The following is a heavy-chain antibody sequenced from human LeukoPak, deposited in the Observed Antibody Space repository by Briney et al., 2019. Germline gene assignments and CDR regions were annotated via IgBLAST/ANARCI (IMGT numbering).Heavy chain of an antibody. Sequence: SETLSLTCTVSGGSISSSSYYWGWIRQPPGKGLEWIGYIYYSGSTNYNPSLKSRVTISVDTSKNQFSLKLSSVTAADTAVYYCARENAIFGVVKSPGSDAFDIWGQGTMVTVSS. V-gene: IGHV4-61*01. J-gene: IGHJ3*02. CDR1: GGSISSSSYY. CDR2: IYYSGST. D-gene: IGHD3-3*01. CDR3: ARENAIFGVVKSPGSDAFDI.